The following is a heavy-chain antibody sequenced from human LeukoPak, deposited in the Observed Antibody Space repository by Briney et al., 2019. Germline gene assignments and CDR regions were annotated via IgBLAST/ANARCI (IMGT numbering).Heavy chain of an antibody. V-gene: IGHV3-48*03. Sequence: PGGSLRLSCAASGFTFSSYEMNWVRQAPGKGLEWVAYIGSSGDTIYYADSVKGRFTISRDNAKNSLFLQMDSLREEDTAVYFCARKLALWGQGTLVTVSS. J-gene: IGHJ4*02. CDR2: IGSSGDTI. CDR3: ARKLAL. CDR1: GFTFSSYE.